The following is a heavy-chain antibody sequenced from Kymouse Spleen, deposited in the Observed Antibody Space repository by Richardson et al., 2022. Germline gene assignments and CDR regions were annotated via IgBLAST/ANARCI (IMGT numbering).Heavy chain of an antibody. V-gene: IGHV3-74*01. J-gene: IGHJ6*02. CDR3: AREMITPGYYGMDV. D-gene: IGHD4-23*01. CDR2: INSDGSST. CDR1: GFTFSSYW. Sequence: EVQLVESGGGLVQPGGSLRLSCAASGFTFSSYWMHWVRQAPGKGLVWVSRINSDGSSTSYADSVKGRFTISRDNAKNTLYLQMNSLRAEDTAVYYCAREMITPGYYGMDVWGQGTTVTVSS.